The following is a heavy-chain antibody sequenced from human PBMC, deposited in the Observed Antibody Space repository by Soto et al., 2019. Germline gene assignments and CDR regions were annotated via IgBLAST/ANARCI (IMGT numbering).Heavy chain of an antibody. CDR1: GFTFSTYS. V-gene: IGHV3-21*02. Sequence: EVQLVESGGGLVKPGGSLTLSCAASGFTFSTYSMNWVRQAPGKGLEWVSSISSRSDYIYYGGTVQGRFTIYKDNAKKSLFLQVNSLRAEDTAVYFCPRGSSPMPSPGRWSRGYYYSYKDVWGRGTTVTVAS. CDR3: PRGSSPMPSPGRWSRGYYYSYKDV. D-gene: IGHD2-2*01. CDR2: ISSRSDYI. J-gene: IGHJ6*03.